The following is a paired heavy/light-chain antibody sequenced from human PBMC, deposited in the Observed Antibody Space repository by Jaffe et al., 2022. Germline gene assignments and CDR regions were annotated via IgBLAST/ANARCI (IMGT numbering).Heavy chain of an antibody. CDR3: AGPYRIAAAGHNRDGMKYYFDY. CDR2: INHSGST. Sequence: QVQLQQWGAGLLKPSETLSLTCAVYGGSFSGYYWSWIRQPPGKGLEWIGEINHSGSTNYNPSLKSRVTISVDTSKNQFSLKLSSVTAADTAVYYCAGPYRIAAAGHNRDGMKYYFDYWGQGTLVTVSS. J-gene: IGHJ4*02. D-gene: IGHD6-13*01. CDR1: GGSFSGYY. V-gene: IGHV4-34*01.
Light chain of an antibody. J-gene: IGLJ3*02. V-gene: IGLV2-11*01. CDR3: CSYAGSYTFNWV. CDR1: SSDVGGYNY. Sequence: QSALTQPRSVSGSPGQSVTISCTGTSSDVGGYNYVSWYQQHPGKAPKLMIYDVSKRPSGVPDRFSGSKSGNTASLTISGLQAEDEADYYCCSYAGSYTFNWVFGGGTKLTVL. CDR2: DVS.